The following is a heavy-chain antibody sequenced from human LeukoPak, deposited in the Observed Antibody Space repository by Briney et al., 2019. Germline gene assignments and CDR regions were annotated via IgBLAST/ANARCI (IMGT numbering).Heavy chain of an antibody. D-gene: IGHD6-19*01. CDR1: GGPISSHY. CDR3: AGHTSGWYGFDP. V-gene: IGHV4-59*11. Sequence: PSETLSLTCTVSGGPISSHYCSWIRRPPGKGLEWIGYISYSGSTNYSPSLKSRVTISVDMSKSKFSLKLSSVTAADTAVYYCAGHTSGWYGFDPWGQGTLVTVSS. J-gene: IGHJ5*02. CDR2: ISYSGST.